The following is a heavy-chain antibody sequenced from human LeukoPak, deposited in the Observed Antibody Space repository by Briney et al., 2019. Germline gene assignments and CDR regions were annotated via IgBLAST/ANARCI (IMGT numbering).Heavy chain of an antibody. V-gene: IGHV3-11*01. CDR1: GFTFSDYY. CDR3: ARVPRTVTYIDQ. CDR2: ISTTGSTK. J-gene: IGHJ4*02. D-gene: IGHD4-17*01. Sequence: PGGSLRLSCAASGFTFSDYYMSWIRQAPGKGLEWVSYISTTGSTKYYADSVKGRFTISRDSAKNSLYLQTNSLRAEDTAVYYYARVPRTVTYIDQWGQGTLVTVSS.